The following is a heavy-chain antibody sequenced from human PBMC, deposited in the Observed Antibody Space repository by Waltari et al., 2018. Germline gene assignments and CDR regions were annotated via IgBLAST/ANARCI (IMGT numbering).Heavy chain of an antibody. J-gene: IGHJ6*03. D-gene: IGHD1-26*01. Sequence: QVRLRESGPGLVKSSETLTLTCEVSADSIRRGFYWAWIPQPPGKGPEWIGSVYQSGTSFYNPSLKDRVTMSVDTSKKLFSLRLSSVTAADTAVYYCARATCSHGGCSMYYFYYYMDVWGKGITVTVSS. CDR2: VYQSGTS. CDR1: ADSIRRGFY. CDR3: ARATCSHGGCSMYYFYYYMDV. V-gene: IGHV4-38-2*01.